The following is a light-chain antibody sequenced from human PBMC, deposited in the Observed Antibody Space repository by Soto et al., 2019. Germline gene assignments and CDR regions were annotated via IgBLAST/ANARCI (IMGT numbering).Light chain of an antibody. Sequence: EIVXTXSPAXXSXXXGERATLSCRASQSVSSNLAWYQQKPGQAPRLLIYGASTRATGIPDRFSGSVSGTEFNLNIRSRQSEDFAVYYCQQYDNRPYTFGQGTKLEIK. J-gene: IGKJ2*01. CDR2: GAS. CDR3: QQYDNRPYT. CDR1: QSVSSN. V-gene: IGKV3-15*01.